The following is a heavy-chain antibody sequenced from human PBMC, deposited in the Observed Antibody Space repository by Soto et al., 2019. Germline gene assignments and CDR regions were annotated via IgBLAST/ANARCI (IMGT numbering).Heavy chain of an antibody. V-gene: IGHV4-34*01. J-gene: IGHJ6*02. D-gene: IGHD6-13*01. CDR1: GGSFSGYY. Sequence: SETLSLTCAVYGGSFSGYYWSWIRQPPGKGLEWIGEINHSGSTNYNPSLKSRVTISVDTSKNQFSLKLSSVTAAGTAVYYCARGGAAAGINQPYYYYYGMDVWGQGTTVTVSS. CDR3: ARGGAAAGINQPYYYYYGMDV. CDR2: INHSGST.